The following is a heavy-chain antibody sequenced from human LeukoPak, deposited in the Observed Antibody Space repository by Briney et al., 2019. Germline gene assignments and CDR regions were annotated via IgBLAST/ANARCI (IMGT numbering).Heavy chain of an antibody. Sequence: PGGSLRLSCAASGFTFSSYWMSWVRQAPGKVLEWVANIKQDGSEKYYVGSVKGRFTISRDNAKNSLYLQMNSLRAEDTAVYYCAKDEYSGSSNFDYWGQGTLVTVSS. J-gene: IGHJ4*02. D-gene: IGHD1-26*01. V-gene: IGHV3-7*01. CDR3: AKDEYSGSSNFDY. CDR2: IKQDGSEK. CDR1: GFTFSSYW.